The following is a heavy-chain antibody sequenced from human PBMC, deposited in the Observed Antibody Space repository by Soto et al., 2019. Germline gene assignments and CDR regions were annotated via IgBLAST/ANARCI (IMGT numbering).Heavy chain of an antibody. Sequence: ASLKVSCKSSGYTFTSYGISWVRQAPGQRLEWMGGMGAYNGNTNYAQKLQGRVTMTTDTSTSTAYMELRSLRSDDTAVYYCARDRNSSGWYPTEFFQHWG. V-gene: IGHV1-18*01. CDR2: MGAYNGNT. J-gene: IGHJ1*01. CDR1: GYTFTSYG. D-gene: IGHD6-19*01. CDR3: ARDRNSSGWYPTEFFQH.